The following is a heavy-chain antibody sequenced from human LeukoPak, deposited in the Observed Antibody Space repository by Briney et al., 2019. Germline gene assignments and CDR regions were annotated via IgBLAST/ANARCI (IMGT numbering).Heavy chain of an antibody. D-gene: IGHD3-10*02. Sequence: GGSLSLAWAVSGLTFDDFGMRWVSQPPRRGLEWVSGINWKGGSTGYADSVKGRFTISRDNAKNSLYLQMNSLRAEDTAVYYCARATANVRFRPQSYYMDVWGKGTTVTVSS. CDR2: INWKGGST. J-gene: IGHJ6*03. CDR1: GLTFDDFG. V-gene: IGHV3-20*04. CDR3: ARATANVRFRPQSYYMDV.